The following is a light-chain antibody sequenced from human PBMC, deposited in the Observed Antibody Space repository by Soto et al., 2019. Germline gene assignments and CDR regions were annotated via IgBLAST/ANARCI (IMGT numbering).Light chain of an antibody. Sequence: ESVLTQAPGTPSLSPGERATLCCRVSPSVSSTYLAWYQQKPGQAPRLLIYSASSRASGIPDRVSGSGSGTDFTLTISRLDPEDLAVYYCQQYGRSSLTFGPGTKVDIK. J-gene: IGKJ3*01. V-gene: IGKV3-20*01. CDR3: QQYGRSSLT. CDR1: PSVSSTY. CDR2: SAS.